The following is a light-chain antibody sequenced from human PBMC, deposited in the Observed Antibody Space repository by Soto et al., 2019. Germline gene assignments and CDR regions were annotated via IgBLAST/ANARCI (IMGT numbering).Light chain of an antibody. V-gene: IGKV2-28*01. J-gene: IGKJ3*01. CDR2: LVS. CDR1: QSLLHSDGDNY. Sequence: DIVMTQSPLSLPVTPGEPASISCKFSQSLLHSDGDNYLEWYVQKAGQSPQLLIYLVSHRASGVPDRLSGSGSGTDFTLKISKVEADDVGVYYCMQTLQTPYTFGPGTKVEIK. CDR3: MQTLQTPYT.